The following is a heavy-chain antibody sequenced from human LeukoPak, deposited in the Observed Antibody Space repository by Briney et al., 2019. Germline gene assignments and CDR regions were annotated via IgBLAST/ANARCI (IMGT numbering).Heavy chain of an antibody. CDR1: GFTFSSYA. J-gene: IGHJ4*02. V-gene: IGHV3-30-3*01. CDR3: AREYSSSWYFDY. Sequence: GGSLRLSCAASGFTFSSYAMHWVRQAPGKGLEWVAAISYDGSNKYYADSVKGRFTISRDNSKNTLYLQMNSLRAEDTAVYYCAREYSSSWYFDYWGQGTLVTVSS. CDR2: ISYDGSNK. D-gene: IGHD6-13*01.